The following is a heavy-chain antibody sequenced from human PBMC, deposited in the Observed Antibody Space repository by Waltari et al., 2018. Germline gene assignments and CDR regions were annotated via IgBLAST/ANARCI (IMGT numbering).Heavy chain of an antibody. V-gene: IGHV4-59*01. CDR3: ARGGWHYFDY. J-gene: IGHJ4*02. CDR1: AGSISSYY. D-gene: IGHD3-22*01. CDR2: IYHSGST. Sequence: QVQLQESGPGLVKPSETLSLTCTVSAGSISSYYWSWIRQPPGKGLEWIGYIYHSGSTNYNPSLKSRVTISVDTSKNQFSLKLSSVTAADTAVYYCARGGWHYFDYWGQGTLVTVSS.